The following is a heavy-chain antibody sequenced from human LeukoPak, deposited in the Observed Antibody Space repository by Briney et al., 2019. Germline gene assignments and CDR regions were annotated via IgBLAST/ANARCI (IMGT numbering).Heavy chain of an antibody. Sequence: PLETLSLTCAVYGGSFSGYYWSWIRQPPGKGLEWIGEINHSGSTNYNPSLKSRVTISVDTSKNQFSLKLSSVTAADTAVYYCARGLYYYDSSGYPYYFDYWGQGTLVTVSS. CDR2: INHSGST. CDR1: GGSFSGYY. J-gene: IGHJ4*02. CDR3: ARGLYYYDSSGYPYYFDY. V-gene: IGHV4-34*01. D-gene: IGHD3-22*01.